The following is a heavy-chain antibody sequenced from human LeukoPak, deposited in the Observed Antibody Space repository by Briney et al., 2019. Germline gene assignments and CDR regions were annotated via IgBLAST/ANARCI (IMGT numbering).Heavy chain of an antibody. V-gene: IGHV3-23*01. J-gene: IGHJ4*02. D-gene: IGHD2-2*01. CDR2: ISGSGGST. CDR3: AKGYQRAEPTY. CDR1: GFTFSSYA. Sequence: GGSLRLSCAASGFTFSSYAMSWVRQAPGKGLEWVSAISGSGGSTYYADSVKGRFTVSRDNSKNTLYLQMNSLRAEDAAVYYCAKGYQRAEPTYWGQGTLVTVSS.